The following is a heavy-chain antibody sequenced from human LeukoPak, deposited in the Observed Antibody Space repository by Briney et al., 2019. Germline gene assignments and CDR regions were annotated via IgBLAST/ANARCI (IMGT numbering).Heavy chain of an antibody. CDR2: IIPIFGTA. Sequence: SVKVSCKASEGTFSSYAISWVRQAPGQGLEWMGGIIPIFGTANYAQKFQGRVTITADESTSTAYMELSSLRSEDTAVYYCAREGWVAGTFVPRWGQGTLVTVSS. D-gene: IGHD6-19*01. J-gene: IGHJ4*02. V-gene: IGHV1-69*13. CDR1: EGTFSSYA. CDR3: AREGWVAGTFVPR.